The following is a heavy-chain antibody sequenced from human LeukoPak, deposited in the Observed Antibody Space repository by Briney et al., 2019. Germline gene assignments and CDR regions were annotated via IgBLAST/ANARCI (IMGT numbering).Heavy chain of an antibody. J-gene: IGHJ4*02. CDR2: IYTSGST. CDR3: ARDLGYYYDPYYFDY. Sequence: PSETLSLTCTVSGGSLSSYYWSWLRQPAGKGLEWIGRIYTSGSTNYNPSLKSRVTMSVDTSKNQFSLKLSSVTAADTAVYYCARDLGYYYDPYYFDYWGQGTLVTVSS. CDR1: GGSLSSYY. V-gene: IGHV4-4*07. D-gene: IGHD3-22*01.